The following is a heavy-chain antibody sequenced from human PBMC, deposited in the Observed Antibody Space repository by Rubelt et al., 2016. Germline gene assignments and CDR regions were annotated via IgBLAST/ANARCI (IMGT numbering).Heavy chain of an antibody. V-gene: IGHV1-69*14. D-gene: IGHD3-9*01. CDR3: ARPPYDILTGYDYYYGMDV. CDR1: GGTLSSYG. CDR2: VIPIFGTA. J-gene: IGHJ6*02. Sequence: QVQLVQSGAEVKKPGSSVKVSCKASGGTLSSYGISWVRQAAGQGLEWVGGVIPIFGTANYAQKFQGRVTITADKSTSTAYMVLSSLRSEDTAVYYCARPPYDILTGYDYYYGMDVWGQGTTVTVSS.